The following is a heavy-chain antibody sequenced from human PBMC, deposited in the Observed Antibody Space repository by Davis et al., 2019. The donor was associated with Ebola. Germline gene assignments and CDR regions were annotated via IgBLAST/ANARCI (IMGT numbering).Heavy chain of an antibody. V-gene: IGHV3-30*03. D-gene: IGHD6-13*01. Sequence: GESLKISCAASGSTFSSYSMNWVRQAPGKGLEWVAVISYDGSNKYYADSVKGRFTISRDNSKNTLYLQMNSLRAEDTAVYYCAREGGDSSSLYYYGMDVWGQGTTVTVSS. CDR2: ISYDGSNK. CDR3: AREGGDSSSLYYYGMDV. CDR1: GSTFSSYS. J-gene: IGHJ6*02.